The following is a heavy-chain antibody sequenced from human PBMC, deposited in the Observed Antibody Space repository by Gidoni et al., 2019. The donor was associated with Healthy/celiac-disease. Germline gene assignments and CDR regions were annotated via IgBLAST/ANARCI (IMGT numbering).Heavy chain of an antibody. J-gene: IGHJ5*02. Sequence: EVQLLESGGGLVQPRGSLRFSCAAPGFTFSSYAMGWVRQAPGKGLAWVSAMSGSCGSTYYADSVKGRFTISRDNSKNTLYLQMNSLRAEDTAVYYCAKALGPGSWSWFDPWGQGTLVTVSS. CDR2: MSGSCGST. V-gene: IGHV3-23*01. CDR1: GFTFSSYA. D-gene: IGHD1-26*01. CDR3: AKALGPGSWSWFDP.